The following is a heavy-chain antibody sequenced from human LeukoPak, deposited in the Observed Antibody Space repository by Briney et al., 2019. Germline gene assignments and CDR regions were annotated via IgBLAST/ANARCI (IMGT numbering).Heavy chain of an antibody. D-gene: IGHD6-13*01. CDR3: ARVDLSSTMVDY. Sequence: ASVKVSCKASGYTFTSYDINWVRQATGQGLEWMGWMNPNSGNTGYAQKFQGRVTITRNTSISTAYMELSSLRSEDTAVYYCARVDLSSTMVDYWGQGTLVTVSS. J-gene: IGHJ4*02. V-gene: IGHV1-8*03. CDR2: MNPNSGNT. CDR1: GYTFTSYD.